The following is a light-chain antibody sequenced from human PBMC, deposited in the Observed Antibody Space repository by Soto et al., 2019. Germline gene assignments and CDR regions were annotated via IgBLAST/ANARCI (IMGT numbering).Light chain of an antibody. CDR2: GAS. J-gene: IGKJ4*01. CDR3: QQYNNWPLT. V-gene: IGKV3-15*01. CDR1: QSISSN. Sequence: EIVMTQSPATLSVSPGERATLSCRPSQSISSNLAWYQQKPVQPPMLLIYGASTSATGIPARFSGSGSGTDFTLTISSLQSEDSAIYYCQQYNNWPLTFGGGTKVEIK.